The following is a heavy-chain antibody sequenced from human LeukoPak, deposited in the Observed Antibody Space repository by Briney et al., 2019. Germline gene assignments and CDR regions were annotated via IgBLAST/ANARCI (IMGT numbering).Heavy chain of an antibody. Sequence: ASVNLSCKASGYTFTSYDINRARHATGQGLEWMGWTNTNSGDTGYAQKFQGSVTMTRNTSISTAYMELSSLRSEDTAVYYCARGLRWRWLQFYFDYWGQGTLVTVSS. CDR3: ARGLRWRWLQFYFDY. CDR1: GYTFTSYD. D-gene: IGHD5-24*01. J-gene: IGHJ4*02. V-gene: IGHV1-8*01. CDR2: TNTNSGDT.